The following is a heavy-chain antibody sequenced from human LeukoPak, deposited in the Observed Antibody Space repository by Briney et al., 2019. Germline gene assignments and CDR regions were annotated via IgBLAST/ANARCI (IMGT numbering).Heavy chain of an antibody. V-gene: IGHV3-48*04. D-gene: IGHD2-2*02. J-gene: IGHJ6*03. CDR3: ARGLVVVPSAIRTYYYYYMDV. CDR1: GFTFSSYS. CDR2: ISSSSSTI. Sequence: GSLRLSCAASGFTFSSYSMNWVRQAPGKGLEWVSYISSSSSTIYYADSVKGRFTISRDNAKNSLYLQINSLRADDTAVYYCARGLVVVPSAIRTYYYYYMDVWGKGTTVTVSS.